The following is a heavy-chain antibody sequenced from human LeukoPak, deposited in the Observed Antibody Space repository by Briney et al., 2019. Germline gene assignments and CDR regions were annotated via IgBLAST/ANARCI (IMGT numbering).Heavy chain of an antibody. V-gene: IGHV3-74*01. J-gene: IGHJ1*01. CDR3: ARAPSEIGGYYPEYFRH. D-gene: IGHD3-22*01. Sequence: GGSLRLSCAASGFTFSTYWMHWVRQAAGNGLVWVSRIKSDGSTNYADSVKGRFTISRDNAKNTVSLQMNSLRPEDTGVYYCARAPSEIGGYYPEYFRHWGQGTLVTVSS. CDR1: GFTFSTYW. CDR2: IKSDGST.